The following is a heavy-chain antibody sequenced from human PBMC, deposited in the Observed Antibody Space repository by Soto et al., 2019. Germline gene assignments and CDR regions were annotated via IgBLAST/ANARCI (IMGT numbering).Heavy chain of an antibody. Sequence: EVQLLESGGGLVQPGGSLRLSCAASGFTFSSYAMSWVRQAPGQGLEWVSAISGSGGSTYYADSVKGRFTISRDNSKNTLYLQMNSLRAEDTAVYYCAKVSAYYYDSSGYSYFDYWGQGTLVTVSS. CDR1: GFTFSSYA. D-gene: IGHD3-22*01. CDR3: AKVSAYYYDSSGYSYFDY. V-gene: IGHV3-23*01. CDR2: ISGSGGST. J-gene: IGHJ4*02.